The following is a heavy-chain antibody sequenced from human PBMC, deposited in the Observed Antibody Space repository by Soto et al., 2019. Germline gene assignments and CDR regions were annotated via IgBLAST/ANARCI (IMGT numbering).Heavy chain of an antibody. V-gene: IGHV4-39*01. CDR2: IYYTGTT. CDR1: GGSVTNINYF. J-gene: IGHJ3*01. CDR3: ARHEYVSSSYDLLDV. D-gene: IGHD3-22*01. Sequence: KPSETLSLTCSVSGGSVTNINYFWAWIRQSPGKGLEWIANIYYTGTTFYNPSLRSRVSMTIDASKNRFSLNLSSVTASDTALYYCARHEYVSSSYDLLDVWGRGTMVTVS.